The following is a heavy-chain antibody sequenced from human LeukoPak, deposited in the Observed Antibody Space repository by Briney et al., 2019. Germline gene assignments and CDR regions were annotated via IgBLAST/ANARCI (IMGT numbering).Heavy chain of an antibody. CDR3: ARSSGDFDY. CDR2: TYYRSKWYN. J-gene: IGHJ4*02. D-gene: IGHD6-19*01. Sequence: QALSLTLAISVDSVPSKSAAWNWIRQSPSRGLEWLGSTYYRSKWYNVYAVSVKSRITINPETSKHPFSLQLNSVTPEDTAVYYCARSSGDFDYWGQGTQVTVSS. V-gene: IGHV6-1*01. CDR1: VDSVPSKSAA.